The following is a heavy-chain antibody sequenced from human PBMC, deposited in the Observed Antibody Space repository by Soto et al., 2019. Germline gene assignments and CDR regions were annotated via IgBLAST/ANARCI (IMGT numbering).Heavy chain of an antibody. V-gene: IGHV4-4*07. CDR2: IYTSGST. J-gene: IGHJ5*02. CDR3: ARDHSITMVRGVMVPDWFDP. Sequence: SETLSLTCTVSGGSISSYYWSWIRQPAGKGLEWIGRIYTSGSTNYNPSLKSRVTMSVDTSKNQFSLKLSSVTAADTAVYYCARDHSITMVRGVMVPDWFDPWGQGTRVTVSS. D-gene: IGHD3-10*01. CDR1: GGSISSYY.